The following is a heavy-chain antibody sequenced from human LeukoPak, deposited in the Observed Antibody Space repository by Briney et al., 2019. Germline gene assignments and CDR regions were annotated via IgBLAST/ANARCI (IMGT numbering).Heavy chain of an antibody. V-gene: IGHV1-69*19. Sequence: GSSVKVSCKASGGTFSSYAISWVRQAPGQGLEWMGGIIPIFGTANYAQKFQGRVTITADESTSTAYMELSSLRSEDTAVYYCAREYTDLWSYYPNYYYYYMDVWGKGTTVTVSS. CDR2: IIPIFGTA. D-gene: IGHD1-26*01. CDR1: GGTFSSYA. J-gene: IGHJ6*03. CDR3: AREYTDLWSYYPNYYYYYMDV.